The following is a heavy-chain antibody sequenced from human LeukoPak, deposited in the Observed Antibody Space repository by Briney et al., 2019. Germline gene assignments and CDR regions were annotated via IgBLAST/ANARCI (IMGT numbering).Heavy chain of an antibody. CDR1: GFTVSSNY. J-gene: IGHJ3*02. Sequence: PGGSLRLSCAASGFTVSSNYMSWVRQAPGKGLEWVSAIGTAGDTYYPGSVKGRFTISRENAKNSLYLQMNSLRAGDTAVYYCARAGGGATSDEAFDIWGQGTMVTVSS. CDR3: ARAGGGATSDEAFDI. D-gene: IGHD1-26*01. CDR2: IGTAGDT. V-gene: IGHV3-13*01.